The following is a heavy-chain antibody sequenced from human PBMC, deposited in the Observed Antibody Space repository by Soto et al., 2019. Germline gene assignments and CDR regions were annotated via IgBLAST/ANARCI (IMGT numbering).Heavy chain of an antibody. V-gene: IGHV1-18*01. Sequence: ASVKVSCKASGYTFTSYAISWVRQAPGRGPEWMGRISGNTGDTRYAQKPQGRVTMTTDTSTSTVYMELRRLRSDDTAVYYCARFNWGSNHWYFYRWDRGTLVTVSS. CDR2: ISGNTGDT. CDR3: ARFNWGSNHWYFYR. CDR1: GYTFTSYA. D-gene: IGHD7-27*01. J-gene: IGHJ2*01.